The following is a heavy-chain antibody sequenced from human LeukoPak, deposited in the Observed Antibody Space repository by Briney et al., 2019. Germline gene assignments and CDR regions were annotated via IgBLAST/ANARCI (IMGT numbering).Heavy chain of an antibody. V-gene: IGHV1-69*13. J-gene: IGHJ2*01. CDR1: GGTFSSYA. CDR2: SIPIFGTA. Sequence: GPSVKVSCKASGGTFSSYAITWVRQAPGQGLEWMGGSIPIFGTANYAQKFQGRVTITADESTSTAYMELSSLRSEDTAVYYCASRYLTAPLNWYFDLWGRGTLVTVSS. CDR3: ASRYLTAPLNWYFDL. D-gene: IGHD1-26*01.